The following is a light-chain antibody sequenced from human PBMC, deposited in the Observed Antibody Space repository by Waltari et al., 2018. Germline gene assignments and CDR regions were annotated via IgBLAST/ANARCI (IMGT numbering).Light chain of an antibody. J-gene: IGKJ2*01. CDR1: QSVSSN. CDR2: AAS. CDR3: QQYDNWPLT. V-gene: IGKV3-15*01. Sequence: EIVMTQSPATLSVSPGERATLSCRASQSVSSNLAWYQQRPGRAPRLLIYAASARATGIPARFSGSGSGTEFTLTISSLQSEDFAIYFCQQYDNWPLTFGQGTKLGIK.